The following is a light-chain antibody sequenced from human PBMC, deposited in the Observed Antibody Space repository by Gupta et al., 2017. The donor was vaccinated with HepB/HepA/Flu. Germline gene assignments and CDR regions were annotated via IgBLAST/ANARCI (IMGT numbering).Light chain of an antibody. CDR2: KAS. J-gene: IGKJ1*01. CDR3: QQENSSSWT. Sequence: DIQMTQSPSTLSASVGDRVTITCRASQSISSWLAWYQQKPGKAPKLLIYKASSLESGVPSRFSGSGSGTEFTLTISSLQPDDFATYYCQQENSSSWTFGQGTKVETK. V-gene: IGKV1-5*03. CDR1: QSISSW.